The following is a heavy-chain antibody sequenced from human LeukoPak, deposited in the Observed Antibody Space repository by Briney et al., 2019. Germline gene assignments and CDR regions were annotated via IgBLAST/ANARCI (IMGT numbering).Heavy chain of an antibody. CDR2: IKSKTDGGTT. Sequence: GGSLRLSCAASGFTFSNAWMSWVRQAPGKGLERVGRIKSKTDGGTTDYAAPVKGRFTISRDDSKNTLYLQMNSLKTEDTAVYYCTTGFSSGRFDYWGQGTLVTVSS. V-gene: IGHV3-15*01. CDR3: TTGFSSGRFDY. D-gene: IGHD6-25*01. CDR1: GFTFSNAW. J-gene: IGHJ4*02.